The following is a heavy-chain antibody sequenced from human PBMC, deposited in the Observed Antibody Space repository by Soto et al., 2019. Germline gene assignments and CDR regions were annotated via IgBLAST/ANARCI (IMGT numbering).Heavy chain of an antibody. Sequence: TFTSYAMHWVRQAPGKGLEWVAFISYDGSNKYYADSVKGRFAISRDNSKNTLSLQMNRLGAADTAVYYCARQWVGSTPDAFDIWGQGTMVTVSS. V-gene: IGHV3-30*09. D-gene: IGHD1-26*01. CDR3: ARQWVGSTPDAFDI. J-gene: IGHJ3*02. CDR1: TFTSYA. CDR2: ISYDGSNK.